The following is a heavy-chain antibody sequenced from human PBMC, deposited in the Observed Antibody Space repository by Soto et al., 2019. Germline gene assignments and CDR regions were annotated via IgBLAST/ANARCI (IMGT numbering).Heavy chain of an antibody. CDR2: IYHSGTT. CDR3: ARGPYNDYVVSGWFDP. D-gene: IGHD4-17*01. J-gene: IGHJ5*02. CDR1: GGSIRSGGYS. V-gene: IGHV4-30-2*01. Sequence: SETLSLTCAVSGGSIRSGGYSWSWIRQPPGKDLEWIGYIYHSGTTSYNPSLKSRVTMSVDRSKNQFSLNLTSVTAADTAVYYCARGPYNDYVVSGWFDPWGQGTLVTVSS.